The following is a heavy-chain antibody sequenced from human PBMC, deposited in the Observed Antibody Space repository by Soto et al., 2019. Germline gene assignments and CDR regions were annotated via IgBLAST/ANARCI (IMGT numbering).Heavy chain of an antibody. CDR2: IYYSGST. CDR3: ARRWGTSFDF. CDR1: GGSISSGGYS. J-gene: IGHJ4*02. Sequence: PSETLSLTCAVSGGSISSGGYSWSWIRQSPGKGLEWIGYIYYSGSTNYNPSLKSRVTISVDTSKNQFSLKVSSVTAADTAVYYCARRWGTSFDFWGQGNLVTVSS. D-gene: IGHD7-27*01. V-gene: IGHV4-61*08.